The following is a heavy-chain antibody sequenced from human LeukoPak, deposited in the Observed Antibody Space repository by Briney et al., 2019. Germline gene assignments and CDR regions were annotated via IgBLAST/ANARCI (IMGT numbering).Heavy chain of an antibody. CDR2: ISSSSSYI. CDR1: GFTFSSYS. Sequence: SGGSLRLSCAASGFTFSSYSMNWVRQAPGKGLEWVSSISSSSSYIYYADSVKGRFTISRDNAKNSLYLQMNSLRAEDTAVYYCARDRQQLLGAFDIWGQGTMVTVSS. V-gene: IGHV3-21*01. CDR3: ARDRQQLLGAFDI. D-gene: IGHD6-13*01. J-gene: IGHJ3*02.